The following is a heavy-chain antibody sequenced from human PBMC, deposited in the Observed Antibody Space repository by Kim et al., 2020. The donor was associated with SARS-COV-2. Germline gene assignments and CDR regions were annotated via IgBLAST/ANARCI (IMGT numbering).Heavy chain of an antibody. CDR3: ARVPAAGPNYGYFDL. Sequence: GGSLRLSCAASGFTFSSYDMHWVRQATGKGLEWVSAIGTAGDTYYPGSVKGRFTISRENAKNSLYLQMNSLRAGDTAVYYCARVPAAGPNYGYFDLWGRGTLVTVSS. V-gene: IGHV3-13*01. J-gene: IGHJ2*01. CDR1: GFTFSSYD. D-gene: IGHD6-13*01. CDR2: IGTAGDT.